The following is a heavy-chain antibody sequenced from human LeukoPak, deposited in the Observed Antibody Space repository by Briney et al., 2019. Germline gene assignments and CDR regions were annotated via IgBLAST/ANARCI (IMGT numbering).Heavy chain of an antibody. CDR2: INPSGGST. J-gene: IGHJ5*02. V-gene: IGHV1-46*01. CDR1: GYTFTTYY. Sequence: ASVKVSCKASGYTFTTYYMHWVRQAPGQGLEWMGIINPSGGSTGYAQKFQGRVTMTRDTSTNTVYMELSSLRSEDTAVYYCAKFYYSGTGSDEWFDPWGQGTLVTVS. CDR3: AKFYYSGTGSDEWFDP. D-gene: IGHD3-10*01.